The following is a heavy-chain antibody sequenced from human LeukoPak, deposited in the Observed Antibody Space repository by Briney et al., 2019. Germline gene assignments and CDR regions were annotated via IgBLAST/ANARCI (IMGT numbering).Heavy chain of an antibody. Sequence: SETLSLTCTVSGGSISSYYWSWIRQPPGKGLEGIGNIYYSGSTNYNPSLKSRVTISVDTSKNQFSLKLSSVTAADTATYYCARHFSSRYYYDKRNGMDVWGQGTTVTVSS. CDR1: GGSISSYY. J-gene: IGHJ6*02. V-gene: IGHV4-59*08. CDR3: ARHFSSRYYYDKRNGMDV. CDR2: IYYSGST. D-gene: IGHD3-22*01.